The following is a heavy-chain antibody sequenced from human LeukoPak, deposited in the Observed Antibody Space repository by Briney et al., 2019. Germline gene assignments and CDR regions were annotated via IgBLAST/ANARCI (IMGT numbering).Heavy chain of an antibody. J-gene: IGHJ4*02. D-gene: IGHD3-10*01. CDR2: IYYSGST. CDR1: GGSISSSSYY. Sequence: PSETLSLTCTVSGGSISSSSYYWGWIRQPPGKGLEWIGSIYYSGSTYYNPSLKSRVTISVDTSKNQFSLKLSSVTAADTAVYYCASGQWFRAFWSRGTPVTVSS. CDR3: ASGQWFRAF. V-gene: IGHV4-39*07.